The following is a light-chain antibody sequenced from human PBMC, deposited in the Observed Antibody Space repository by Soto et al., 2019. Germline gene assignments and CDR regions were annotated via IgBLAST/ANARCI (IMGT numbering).Light chain of an antibody. CDR2: GAS. V-gene: IGKV3-20*01. CDR3: QQCADAPLS. J-gene: IGKJ4*01. CDR1: QSVGNNY. Sequence: EIVLTQAPGTLSLSPGEGATLSCRASQSVGNNYLAWYQQKPGQAPRLLIYGASSRAAGIPDRFSGSGSGKDFTLTISRLEPEDFAVYYCQQCADAPLSFGGGTKVEI.